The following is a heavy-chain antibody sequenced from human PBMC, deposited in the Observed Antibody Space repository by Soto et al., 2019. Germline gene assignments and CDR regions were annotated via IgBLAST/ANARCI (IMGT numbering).Heavy chain of an antibody. D-gene: IGHD2-2*02. V-gene: IGHV1-18*01. J-gene: IGHJ4*02. Sequence: GASVKVCCKASGYTFTSYVISWVRQAPGQGLEWMGWISAYNGNTNYAQKLQGRVTMTTDTSTSTAYMELRSLRSDDTAVYYCARDRSIPPEPLGDYWGQGTLVTVSS. CDR1: GYTFTSYV. CDR3: ARDRSIPPEPLGDY. CDR2: ISAYNGNT.